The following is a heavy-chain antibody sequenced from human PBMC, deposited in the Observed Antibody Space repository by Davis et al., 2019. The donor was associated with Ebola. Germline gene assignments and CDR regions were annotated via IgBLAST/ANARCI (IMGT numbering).Heavy chain of an antibody. D-gene: IGHD4-11*01. CDR2: LSGSGGLS. V-gene: IGHV3-23*01. Sequence: GGSLRLSCAASGDNFRRHAMSWVRQAPGKGLEWVSALSGSGGLSYCADSVKGRFTISRDNSKNTLYLQMNSLTAEDTAFYYCARGGETVTGTASHGMDVWGQGTTVTVSS. CDR1: GDNFRRHA. J-gene: IGHJ6*02. CDR3: ARGGETVTGTASHGMDV.